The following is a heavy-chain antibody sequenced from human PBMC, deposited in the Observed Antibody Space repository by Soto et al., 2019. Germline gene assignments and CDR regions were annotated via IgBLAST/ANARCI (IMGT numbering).Heavy chain of an antibody. D-gene: IGHD4-17*01. CDR2: IYYSGST. Sequence: SETLSLTCTVSGGSISSSSYYWGWIRQPPGKGLEWIGSIYYSGSTYYNPSLKSRVTISVDTSKNQFSLKLSSVTAADTAVYYCARPTPPYGDYDAFDIWGQGTMVTVSS. CDR3: ARPTPPYGDYDAFDI. V-gene: IGHV4-39*01. CDR1: GGSISSSSYY. J-gene: IGHJ3*02.